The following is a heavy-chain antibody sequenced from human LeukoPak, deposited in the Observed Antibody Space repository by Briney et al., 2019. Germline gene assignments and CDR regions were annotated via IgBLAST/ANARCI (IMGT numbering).Heavy chain of an antibody. D-gene: IGHD3-22*01. Sequence: SETLSLTCTVSGGSISSSTYYWGWIRQPPGKGLEWIGSIYYSGSTYYNPSLKSRVTMSVDTSKNQFSLKLSSVTAADTAVYYCARAYDSSGYYYHHWGQGTLVTVSS. CDR3: ARAYDSSGYYYHH. CDR1: GGSISSSTYY. CDR2: IYYSGST. V-gene: IGHV4-39*07. J-gene: IGHJ1*01.